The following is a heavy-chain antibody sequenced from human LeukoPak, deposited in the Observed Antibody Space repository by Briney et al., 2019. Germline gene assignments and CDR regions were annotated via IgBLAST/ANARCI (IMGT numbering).Heavy chain of an antibody. CDR2: IRNKANSYTT. J-gene: IGHJ4*02. Sequence: GGSLRLSCAVSGFTFSDHYMDWVRQAPGKGREWVGCIRNKANSYTTEYAASVKGRFTISRDDSKTSLYLQMNSLKTEDTAVYYCARESSGSFDYWGQGTLVTVSS. CDR1: GFTFSDHY. V-gene: IGHV3-72*01. D-gene: IGHD1-26*01. CDR3: ARESSGSFDY.